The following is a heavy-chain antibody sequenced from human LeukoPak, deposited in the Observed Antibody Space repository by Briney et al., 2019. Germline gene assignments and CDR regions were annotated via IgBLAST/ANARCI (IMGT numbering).Heavy chain of an antibody. CDR1: GGSISSYY. D-gene: IGHD6-19*01. V-gene: IGHV4-59*01. CDR3: ARDLPDSSGWYPDAFDI. CDR2: IYYSGST. Sequence: KPSETLSLTCTVSGGSISSYYWSWIRQPPGKGLEWIGYIYYSGSTNYNPSLKSRVTISVDTSKNQFSLKLSSVTAADTAVYYCARDLPDSSGWYPDAFDIWGQGTMATVSS. J-gene: IGHJ3*02.